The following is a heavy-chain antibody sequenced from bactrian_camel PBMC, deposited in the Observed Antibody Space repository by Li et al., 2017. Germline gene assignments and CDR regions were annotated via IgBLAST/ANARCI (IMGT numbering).Heavy chain of an antibody. CDR3: VRDGADRPDGGTWSGFVFGH. D-gene: IGHD6*01. Sequence: HVQLVESGGGLVQPGGSLRLSCAASGFTFRDYRVWWVRQAPGKGFEWVSIIVGGGDTTYYADSVKGRFTISRENAKNTVYLQMNNLKPGDTAVYYCVRDGADRPDGGTWSGFVFGHWGQGTQVTVS. V-gene: IGHV3S1*01. CDR2: IVGGGDTT. CDR1: GFTFRDYR. J-gene: IGHJ4*01.